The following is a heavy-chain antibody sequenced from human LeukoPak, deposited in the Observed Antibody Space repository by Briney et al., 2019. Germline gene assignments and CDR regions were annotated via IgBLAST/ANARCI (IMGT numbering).Heavy chain of an antibody. Sequence: ASVKVSCKASGGTFSSYAISWVRQAPGQGLEWMGRIIPILGIANYAQKFQGRVTITADKSTSTAYMELSSLRSEDTAVYYCAREDSRGWEVPPYWGQGTLVTVSS. J-gene: IGHJ4*02. CDR3: AREDSRGWEVPPY. CDR2: IIPILGIA. V-gene: IGHV1-69*04. D-gene: IGHD6-19*01. CDR1: GGTFSSYA.